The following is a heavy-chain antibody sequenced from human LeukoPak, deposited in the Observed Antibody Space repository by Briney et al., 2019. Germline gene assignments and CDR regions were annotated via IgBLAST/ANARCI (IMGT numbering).Heavy chain of an antibody. Sequence: GGSLRLSCAASGFTFSTDGMSWVRQAPGKGLEWVGRIRSKTDGGTTGYAAPVRGRFTISRDDSPTTVYLQMNSLKTEDTAVYFCSTDPHISVAGARHFDHWGQGTLVTVSS. CDR1: GFTFSTDG. CDR3: STDPHISVAGARHFDH. V-gene: IGHV3-15*01. CDR2: IRSKTDGGTT. J-gene: IGHJ4*02. D-gene: IGHD6-19*01.